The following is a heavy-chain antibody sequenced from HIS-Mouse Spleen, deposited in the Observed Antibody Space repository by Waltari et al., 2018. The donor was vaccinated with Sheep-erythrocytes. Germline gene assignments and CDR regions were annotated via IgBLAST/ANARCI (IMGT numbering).Heavy chain of an antibody. CDR3: ASDPSGSYYYYGMDV. CDR2: IYSGGST. CDR1: GFTVSSNY. Sequence: AASGFTVSSNYMSWVRQAPGKGLEWVSVIYSGGSTYYADSVKVRFTISRDNSKNTLYLQMNSLRAEDTAVYYCASDPSGSYYYYGMDVWGQGTTVTVSS. D-gene: IGHD1-26*01. J-gene: IGHJ6*02. V-gene: IGHV3-53*01.